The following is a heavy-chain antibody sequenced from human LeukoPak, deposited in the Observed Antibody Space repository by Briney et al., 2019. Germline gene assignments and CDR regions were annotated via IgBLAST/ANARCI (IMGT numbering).Heavy chain of an antibody. CDR1: GGSFSGYY. CDR2: INHSGST. Sequence: SETLSLTCAVYGGSFSGYYWSWIRHPPGKGLEWIGEINHSGSTNYNPSLKSRVSISVDTPKNQFPLKLSSVTAAGTGVYYCARPARITMVREVTWFDPWGQGTLVTVSS. D-gene: IGHD3-10*01. V-gene: IGHV4-34*01. CDR3: ARPARITMVREVTWFDP. J-gene: IGHJ5*02.